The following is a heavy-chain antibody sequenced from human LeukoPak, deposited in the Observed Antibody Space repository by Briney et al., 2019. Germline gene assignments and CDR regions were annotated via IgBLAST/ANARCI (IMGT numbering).Heavy chain of an antibody. V-gene: IGHV1-69*05. J-gene: IGHJ5*02. CDR1: GDTFSSYA. D-gene: IGHD1-26*01. Sequence: ASVKVSCKASGDTFSSYAISWVRQAPGQGLEWMGGIIPIFGTANYAQKFQGRVTITTDESTSTAYMELSSLRSEDTAVYYCARENTSGSYRRINWFDPWGQGTLSPSPQ. CDR3: ARENTSGSYRRINWFDP. CDR2: IIPIFGTA.